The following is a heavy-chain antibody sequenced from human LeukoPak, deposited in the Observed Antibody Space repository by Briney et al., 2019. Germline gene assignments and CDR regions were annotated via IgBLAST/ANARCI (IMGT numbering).Heavy chain of an antibody. Sequence: GGSLRLSCAASGFTFSSYSMNWVRQAPGKGLEWVSSISSSSSYIYYADSVKGRFTISRDNAKNPLYLQMNSLRAEDTAVYYCARDPVFWSGYPSFFDYWGQGTLVTVSS. CDR3: ARDPVFWSGYPSFFDY. CDR1: GFTFSSYS. V-gene: IGHV3-21*01. CDR2: ISSSSSYI. J-gene: IGHJ4*02. D-gene: IGHD3-3*01.